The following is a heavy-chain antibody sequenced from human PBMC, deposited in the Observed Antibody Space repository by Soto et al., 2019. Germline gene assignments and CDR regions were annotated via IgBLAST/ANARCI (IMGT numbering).Heavy chain of an antibody. V-gene: IGHV3-30-3*01. Sequence: ESGGGVVQPGRSLRLSCATSGFSFSTYAIHWVRQAPGKGLDWVAVISNDGSKRYYAQSVKGRFTISRDNSNNTVDLQMNSLRAEDTALYYCARSIAVAGLDYWGPGTLVTVSS. J-gene: IGHJ4*02. CDR1: GFSFSTYA. CDR2: ISNDGSKR. CDR3: ARSIAVAGLDY. D-gene: IGHD6-19*01.